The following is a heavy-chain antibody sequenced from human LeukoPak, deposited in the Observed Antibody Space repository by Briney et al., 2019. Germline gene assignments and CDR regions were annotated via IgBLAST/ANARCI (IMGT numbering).Heavy chain of an antibody. D-gene: IGHD5-18*01. CDR3: ARVLDTPNSYYFDY. Sequence: SQTLSLTCAISGDSVSSNKAAWNWIRQSPSRGLEWLGRTYYRSKWYNDYAVSVRSRITINPDTSKNQFSLHLNSVTPKDTAVYYCARVLDTPNSYYFDYWGQGTLLTVSS. J-gene: IGHJ4*02. V-gene: IGHV6-1*01. CDR2: TYYRSKWYN. CDR1: GDSVSSNKAA.